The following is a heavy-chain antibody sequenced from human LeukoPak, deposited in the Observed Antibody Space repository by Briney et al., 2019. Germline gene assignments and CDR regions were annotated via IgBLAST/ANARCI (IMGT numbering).Heavy chain of an antibody. CDR2: INAGNGNT. V-gene: IGHV1-3*03. CDR1: GYTFTSYA. J-gene: IGHJ6*03. Sequence: ASVKVSCKASGYTFTSYAMHWVRQAPGQRLEWMGWINAGNGNTKYSQEFQGRVTITRDTSASTAYMELSSLRSEDMAVYYCAREGVIVGATNDYYYYYYYMDVWGKGTTVTVSS. CDR3: AREGVIVGATNDYYYYYYYMDV. D-gene: IGHD1-26*01.